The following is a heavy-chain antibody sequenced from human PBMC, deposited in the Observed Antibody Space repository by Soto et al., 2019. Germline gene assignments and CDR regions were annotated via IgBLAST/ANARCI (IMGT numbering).Heavy chain of an antibody. CDR2: ISGSGGST. D-gene: IGHD1-26*01. V-gene: IGHV3-23*01. CDR1: GFTFSSYA. CDR3: AKDIGPGRKDSNWFDP. Sequence: PGGSLRLSCAASGFTFSSYAMSWVRQAPGNGLEWVSAISGSGGSTSYADSVKGRFTISRDNSKHTLYLQMNSLRAEDTAVYYCAKDIGPGRKDSNWFDPWGQGTLVTVSS. J-gene: IGHJ5*02.